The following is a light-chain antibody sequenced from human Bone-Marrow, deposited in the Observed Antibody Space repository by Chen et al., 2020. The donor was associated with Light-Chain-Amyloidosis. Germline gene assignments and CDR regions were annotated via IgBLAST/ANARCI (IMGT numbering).Light chain of an antibody. CDR1: SGYIASNY. Sequence: NFVLIQPHSVSESPGKTVTISFIRSSGYIASNYVLWYQQLPGRSPTIVIYEDNQRPSGVPDRFSGSIDRSSNSASLTISGLKTEDEGGYYCQSYDIAKVFGGGTKVTVL. CDR3: QSYDIAKV. CDR2: EDN. J-gene: IGLJ2*01. V-gene: IGLV6-57*01.